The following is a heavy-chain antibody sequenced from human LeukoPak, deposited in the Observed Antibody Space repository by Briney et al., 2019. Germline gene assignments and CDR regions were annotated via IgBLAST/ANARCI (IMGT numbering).Heavy chain of an antibody. Sequence: SETLSLTCAVYGGSFSGYYWSWIRQPPGKGLEWIGEINHSGSTNYNPSLKSRVTISVDTSKNQFSLKLSSVTAADTAVYYCARVFTPSGWYKADAFDIWGQGTMVTVSS. V-gene: IGHV4-34*01. CDR1: GGSFSGYY. D-gene: IGHD6-19*01. J-gene: IGHJ3*02. CDR2: INHSGST. CDR3: ARVFTPSGWYKADAFDI.